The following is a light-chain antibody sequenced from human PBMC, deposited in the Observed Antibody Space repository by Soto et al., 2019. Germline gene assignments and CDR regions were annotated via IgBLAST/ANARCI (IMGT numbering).Light chain of an antibody. CDR1: SSDVGGYNY. V-gene: IGLV2-14*01. CDR2: EVS. CDR3: SSYTSSSTRVV. Sequence: QSALTQPASVSGSPGQSITISCTGTSSDVGGYNYVSWYQQHPGKAPKLMIFEVSNRPSGVSNRFSGSKSGNTASLTISGLQGEDEADYYCSSYTSSSTRVVFGGGIKLTVL. J-gene: IGLJ2*01.